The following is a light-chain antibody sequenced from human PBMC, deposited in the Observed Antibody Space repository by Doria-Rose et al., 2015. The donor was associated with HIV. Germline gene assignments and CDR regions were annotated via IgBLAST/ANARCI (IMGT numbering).Light chain of an antibody. J-gene: IGKJ1*01. CDR2: AAS. CDR3: QQSHSTPQWT. V-gene: IGKV1-39*01. Sequence: DIQLTQSPSFLSTSVGDKITITCRASQGISTSLAWYQQKPGKAPKLLIYAASSLQSGVPSRFSGSGSVTDFTLTISSLQPEDFATYYCQQSHSTPQWTFGQGTKVEI. CDR1: QGISTS.